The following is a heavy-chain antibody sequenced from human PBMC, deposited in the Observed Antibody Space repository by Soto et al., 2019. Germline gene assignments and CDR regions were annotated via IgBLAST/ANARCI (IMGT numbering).Heavy chain of an antibody. V-gene: IGHV3-21*01. CDR3: ARPNSSGWYFYYYYYMDV. D-gene: IGHD6-19*01. CDR2: ISRSSSYI. J-gene: IGHJ6*03. Sequence: EVQLVESGGGLVKPGGSLRLSCAASGFTFSSYSMNWVRQAPGKGLEWVSSISRSSSYIYYADSVKGRFTISRDNAKNSLYLQMNSLRAEDTAVYYCARPNSSGWYFYYYYYMDVWGKGTTVTVSS. CDR1: GFTFSSYS.